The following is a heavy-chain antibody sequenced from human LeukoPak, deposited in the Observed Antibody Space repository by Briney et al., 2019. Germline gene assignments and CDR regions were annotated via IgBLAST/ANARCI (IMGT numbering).Heavy chain of an antibody. CDR1: GFTFSSYA. J-gene: IGHJ4*01. D-gene: IGHD3-10*01. V-gene: IGHV3-30-3*01. CDR3: ARERYYYGSGSYPATQLEGIAGY. CDR2: ISYDGSNK. Sequence: GGSLRLSCAASGFTFSSYAMHWVRQAPGKGLEWVAVISYDGSNKYYADSVKGRFTISRDNSKNTLYLQMNSLRAEDTAVYYCARERYYYGSGSYPATQLEGIAGYWGQEPWSPSPQ.